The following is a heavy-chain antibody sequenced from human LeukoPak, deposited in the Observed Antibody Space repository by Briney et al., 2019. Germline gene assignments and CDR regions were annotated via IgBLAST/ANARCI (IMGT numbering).Heavy chain of an antibody. CDR1: GYSFNSYW. Sequence: GESLKISCKGSGYSFNSYWIGWVRQMPGKGLEWMGIIYPGDSDTRYSPSFQGQVTISADKSISTAYLQWSSLKASDTAMYYCARPYDILTGSYPLGYWGQGTLVTVSS. V-gene: IGHV5-51*01. CDR2: IYPGDSDT. CDR3: ARPYDILTGSYPLGY. J-gene: IGHJ4*02. D-gene: IGHD3-9*01.